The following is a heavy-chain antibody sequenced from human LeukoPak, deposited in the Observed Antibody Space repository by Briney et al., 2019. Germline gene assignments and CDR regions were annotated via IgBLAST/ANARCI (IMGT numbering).Heavy chain of an antibody. D-gene: IGHD6-19*01. CDR1: GFTFSSYW. J-gene: IGHJ4*02. Sequence: GGSLRLSCAASGFTFSSYWMSWVRQAPGKGLEWVANIKQDGSEKYYVDSVKGRFTISRDNAKNSLYLQMNSLRAEDTAVYYCARDPTTAVAGIHDYWGQGTLVTVSS. CDR2: IKQDGSEK. V-gene: IGHV3-7*01. CDR3: ARDPTTAVAGIHDY.